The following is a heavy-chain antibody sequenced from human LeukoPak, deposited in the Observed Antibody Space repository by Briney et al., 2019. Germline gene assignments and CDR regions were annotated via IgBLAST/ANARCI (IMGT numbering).Heavy chain of an antibody. V-gene: IGHV3-23*01. CDR3: AKLDDITIFGVVIRAFDY. CDR1: GFTFSSYA. D-gene: IGHD3-3*01. CDR2: ISGSGSST. J-gene: IGHJ4*02. Sequence: LGGSLRLSCAASGFTFSSYAMSWVRPAPGKGLEWVSAISGSGSSTYYADSVKGRFTISRDNSKNTLYLQMNSLRAEDTAVYYCAKLDDITIFGVVIRAFDYWGQGTLVTVSS.